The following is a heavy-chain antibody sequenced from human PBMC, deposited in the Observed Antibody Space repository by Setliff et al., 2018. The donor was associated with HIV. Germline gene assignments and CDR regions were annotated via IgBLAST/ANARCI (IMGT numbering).Heavy chain of an antibody. CDR3: ARWIYDFLSPYYSAFDS. D-gene: IGHD3-3*01. CDR2: ISYRGST. V-gene: IGHV4-39*01. J-gene: IGHJ4*02. CDR1: GGSISSSSYY. Sequence: PSETLSLTCSVSGGSISSSSYYWAWIRQPPGRGLEWTGSISYRGSTYYNPSLKSRLTISVDASKNQFSLNLSSVTAADTAVYYCARWIYDFLSPYYSAFDSWGQGNLVTVSS.